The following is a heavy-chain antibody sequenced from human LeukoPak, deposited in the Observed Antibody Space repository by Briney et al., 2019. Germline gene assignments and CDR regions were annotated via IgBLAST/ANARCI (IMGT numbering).Heavy chain of an antibody. CDR1: GASISSYY. J-gene: IGHJ4*02. CDR3: ARLIPVSRTTDYFDY. CDR2: ISTSGNT. Sequence: PSETLSLTCTVSGASISSYYWSLIRQPPGKGLEWIGYISTSGNTNYNPSLKSRVTISVDTSKNQFSLKLRSVTITDTAIYYCARLIPVSRTTDYFDYWGQGILVTVSS. V-gene: IGHV4-4*09. D-gene: IGHD1-7*01.